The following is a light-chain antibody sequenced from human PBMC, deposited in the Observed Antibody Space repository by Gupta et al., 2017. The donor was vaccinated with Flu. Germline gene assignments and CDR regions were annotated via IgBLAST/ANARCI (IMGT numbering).Light chain of an antibody. CDR1: TTNIGSHT. J-gene: IGLJ3*02. V-gene: IGLV1-44*01. CDR3: ATWDDSLKMV. CDR2: NNG. Sequence: QSVLTQPPSASGTPGQRVTISCSGSTTNIGSHTVNWYQQLPGTAPKLLIYNNGQRPSGVPDRFSGSSSGTSASLAISGLRSEDEADYFCATWDDSLKMVFGGGTKLTVL.